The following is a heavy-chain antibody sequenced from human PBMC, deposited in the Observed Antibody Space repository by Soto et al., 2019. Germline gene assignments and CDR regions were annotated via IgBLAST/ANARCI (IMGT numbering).Heavy chain of an antibody. D-gene: IGHD4-17*01. Sequence: ASVKVSCKASGYTFTSYYMHWVRQAPGQGLEWMGIINPSGGSTSYAQKFQGRVTMTRDTSTSTVYMELSSLRSEDTAVYYCAISRETVAGYYYYGMDVWGQGTTVTVS. J-gene: IGHJ6*02. CDR3: AISRETVAGYYYYGMDV. V-gene: IGHV1-46*01. CDR2: INPSGGST. CDR1: GYTFTSYY.